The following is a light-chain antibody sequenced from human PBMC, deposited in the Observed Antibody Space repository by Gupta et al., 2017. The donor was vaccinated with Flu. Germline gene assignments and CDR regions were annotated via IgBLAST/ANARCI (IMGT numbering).Light chain of an antibody. J-gene: IGLJ1*01. CDR1: SSDVGGYNY. CDR2: EVS. CDR3: SSYTSSSTYV. Sequence: QSVLTHPASVSGSPGQSTTISCTGTSSDVGGYNYVSWYQQHPGKAPKLMIYEVSNRPSGVSNRFSGSKSGNTASLTISGLQAEDEADYYCSSYTSSSTYVFGTGTKVTVL. V-gene: IGLV2-14*01.